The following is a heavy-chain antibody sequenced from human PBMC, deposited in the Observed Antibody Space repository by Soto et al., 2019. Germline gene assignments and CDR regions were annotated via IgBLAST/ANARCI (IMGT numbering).Heavy chain of an antibody. Sequence: QVQLVQSGAEVKKPGASVKVSCKASGYTFTSYDINWVRQATGQGLEWMGWMNPNRANTGYAQKFQCSVSMSRDTSISTAYMGLSSLRSEDTAVYYCARGGVRVMDVWGQGTTVTVSS. V-gene: IGHV1-8*01. D-gene: IGHD3-16*01. CDR1: GYTFTSYD. CDR2: MNPNRANT. CDR3: ARGGVRVMDV. J-gene: IGHJ6*02.